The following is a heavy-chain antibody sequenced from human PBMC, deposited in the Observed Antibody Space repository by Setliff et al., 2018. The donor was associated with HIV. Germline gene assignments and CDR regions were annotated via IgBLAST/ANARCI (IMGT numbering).Heavy chain of an antibody. Sequence: PGGSLRLSCAASGFTFSSYSMNWVRQAPGKGLEWVSYISSSSSTIYYADSVKGRFTISRDNAKNSLYLQMNSLRAEDTAIYYCARSLREYSYGSPDYWGPGTLVTVSS. CDR3: ARSLREYSYGSPDY. CDR1: GFTFSSYS. J-gene: IGHJ4*02. CDR2: ISSSSSTI. V-gene: IGHV3-48*01. D-gene: IGHD5-18*01.